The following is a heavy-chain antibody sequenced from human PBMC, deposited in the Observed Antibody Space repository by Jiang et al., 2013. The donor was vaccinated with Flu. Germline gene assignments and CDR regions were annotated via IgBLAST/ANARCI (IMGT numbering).Heavy chain of an antibody. CDR3: IPGTNYYDSSGSPGARYFDL. J-gene: IGHJ2*01. D-gene: IGHD3-22*01. V-gene: IGHV3-73*01. Sequence: GLVQPGGSLKLSCAASGFTFSGSAMHWVRQASGKGLEWVGRIRSKANSYATAYAASVKGRFTISRDDSKNTAYLQMNSLKTEDTAVYYCIPGTNYYDSSGSPGARYFDLWGRGTLVTVSS. CDR1: GFTFSGSA. CDR2: IRSKANSYAT.